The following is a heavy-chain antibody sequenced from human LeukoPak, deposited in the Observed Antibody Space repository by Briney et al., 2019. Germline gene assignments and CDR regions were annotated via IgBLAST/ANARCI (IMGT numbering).Heavy chain of an antibody. J-gene: IGHJ4*02. CDR3: ARDSRYSSTTDY. Sequence: GGSLRLSCAASGFTFSDYYMSWIRQAPGKGREWVSYISSSGSTIYYADSVKGRFTISRDNAKNSLYLQMNSLRAEDTAVYYCARDSRYSSTTDYWGQGTLVTVSS. CDR2: ISSSGSTI. CDR1: GFTFSDYY. V-gene: IGHV3-11*04. D-gene: IGHD6-13*01.